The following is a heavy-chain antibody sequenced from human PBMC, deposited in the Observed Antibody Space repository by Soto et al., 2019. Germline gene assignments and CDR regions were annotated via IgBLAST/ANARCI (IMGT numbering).Heavy chain of an antibody. CDR1: GGSISSSSYY. V-gene: IGHV4-39*01. Sequence: SETLSLTCTVSGGSISSSSYYWGWIRQPPGKGLEWIGSIYYSGSTYYNPSLKRRVTISVDTSKNQFSLKLSSVTAADTAVYYCARHSGASIKIFGVVKDKWFDPWGQGTLVTVSS. CDR3: ARHSGASIKIFGVVKDKWFDP. CDR2: IYYSGST. J-gene: IGHJ5*02. D-gene: IGHD3-3*01.